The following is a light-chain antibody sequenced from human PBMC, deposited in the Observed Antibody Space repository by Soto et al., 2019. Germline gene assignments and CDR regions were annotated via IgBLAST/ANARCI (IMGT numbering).Light chain of an antibody. CDR2: EVT. CDR3: SSYTNINTRACV. J-gene: IGLJ1*01. V-gene: IGLV2-14*01. Sequence: QSALTQPASVSGSPGQSITISCTGTSGDIGSYNRVSWYQQHPGKAPKLIISEVTDRPSGVSNRFSGSKSGNTASLTISGLQAEDEAEYDCSSYTNINTRACVFGTGTKVTVL. CDR1: SGDIGSYNR.